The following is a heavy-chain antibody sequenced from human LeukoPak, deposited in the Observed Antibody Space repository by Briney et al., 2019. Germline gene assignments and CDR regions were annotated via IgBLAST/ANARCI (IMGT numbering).Heavy chain of an antibody. CDR3: AQSYSVRLGPESYYYFYVDV. CDR1: GGSISSYY. CDR2: IYTSGST. J-gene: IGHJ6*03. D-gene: IGHD5/OR15-5a*01. Sequence: SETLSLTCTFSGGSISSYYWSWIRQPPGKGLEWIGYIYTSGSTNYNPSLKSRVTISVDTSKNQFSLKLSSVTSEDTAVYYCAQSYSVRLGPESYYYFYVDVWGKGTTITVSS. V-gene: IGHV4-4*09.